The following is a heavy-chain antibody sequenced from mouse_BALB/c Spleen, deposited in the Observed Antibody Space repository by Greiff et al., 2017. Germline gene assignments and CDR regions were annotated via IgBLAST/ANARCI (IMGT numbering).Heavy chain of an antibody. D-gene: IGHD2-10*01. CDR3: AGAYYGNDMDY. CDR1: GYTFSSYW. V-gene: IGHV1-9*01. Sequence: QVQLQQSGAELMKPGASVKISCKATGYTFSSYWIEWVKQRPGHGLEWIGEILPGSGSTNYNEKFKGKATFTADTSSNTAYMQLSSLTSEDSAVYYCAGAYYGNDMDYWGQGTSVTVSS. J-gene: IGHJ4*01. CDR2: ILPGSGST.